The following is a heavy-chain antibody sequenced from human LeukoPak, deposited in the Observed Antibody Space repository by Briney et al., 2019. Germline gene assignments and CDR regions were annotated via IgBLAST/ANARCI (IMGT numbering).Heavy chain of an antibody. CDR1: GFSVSSNY. Sequence: GGSLRLSCAASGFSVSSNYMSWVRQAPGKGPEWVSVIYSGGSTYYTDSVKGRFIISTDISKNTLYLQMNSLRAEDTAVYYCARVLSGSWDWFDPWGQGTLVTVSS. J-gene: IGHJ5*02. CDR2: IYSGGST. D-gene: IGHD3-22*01. V-gene: IGHV3-53*01. CDR3: ARVLSGSWDWFDP.